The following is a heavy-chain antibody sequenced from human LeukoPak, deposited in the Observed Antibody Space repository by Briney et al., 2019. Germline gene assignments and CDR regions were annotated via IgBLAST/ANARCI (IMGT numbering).Heavy chain of an antibody. CDR3: AREVGYGDYGVDY. V-gene: IGHV3-48*04. CDR1: GFTFSSYS. J-gene: IGHJ4*02. CDR2: ISSSSSTI. Sequence: GGSLRLSCAASGFTFSSYSMNWVRQAPGKGLEGVSYISSSSSTICYADSVKGRFTIPRDNAKNSLYLQMNSLRAEDTAVYYCAREVGYGDYGVDYWGQGTLVTVSS. D-gene: IGHD4-17*01.